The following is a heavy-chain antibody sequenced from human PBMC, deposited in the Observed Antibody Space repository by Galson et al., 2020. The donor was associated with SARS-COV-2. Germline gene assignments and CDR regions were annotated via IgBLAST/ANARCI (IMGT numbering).Heavy chain of an antibody. V-gene: IGHV4-39*01. CDR1: GGSISSSSYS. D-gene: IGHD6-13*01. CDR3: ASPRVNIAAAANYYGMDV. Sequence: SETLSLTCTVSGGSISSSSYSWGWIRQPPGKGLEWIGSIYYSGRTYYNPSLKSRVTISVDTSKNQFSLKLSSVTAADTAVYYCASPRVNIAAAANYYGMDVWGQGTTVTVSS. J-gene: IGHJ6*02. CDR2: IYYSGRT.